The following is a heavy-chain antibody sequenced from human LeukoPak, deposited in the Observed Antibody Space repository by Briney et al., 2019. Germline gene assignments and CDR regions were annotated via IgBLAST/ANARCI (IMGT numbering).Heavy chain of an antibody. D-gene: IGHD1-26*01. CDR3: ARGTEYSGSYYFDY. Sequence: GGSLRLSCEASGFTFSNYAMSWVRQAPGKGLEWVSSISSSSSYIYYADSVKGRFTISRDNAKNSLYLQMNSLRAEDTAVYYCARGTEYSGSYYFDYWGQGTLVTVSS. J-gene: IGHJ4*02. V-gene: IGHV3-21*01. CDR1: GFTFSNYA. CDR2: ISSSSSYI.